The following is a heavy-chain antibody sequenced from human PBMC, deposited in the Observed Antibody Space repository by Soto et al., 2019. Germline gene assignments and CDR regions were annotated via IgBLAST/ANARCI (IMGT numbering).Heavy chain of an antibody. J-gene: IGHJ6*02. CDR1: GGSINNYY. CDR2: IYYSGTT. D-gene: IGHD5-12*01. Sequence: SETLSLTCTVSGGSINNYYWSWIRQPPGKGLEWIGYIYYSGTTDYNPSLKSRVTISVDTSKNQFSLNLSSLTAADTAVYYCERENLRYRMDVCGQGPTVPVYS. CDR3: ERENLRYRMDV. V-gene: IGHV4-59*01.